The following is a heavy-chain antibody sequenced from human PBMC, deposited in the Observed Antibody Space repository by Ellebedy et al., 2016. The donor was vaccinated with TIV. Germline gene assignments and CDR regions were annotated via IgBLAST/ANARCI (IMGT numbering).Heavy chain of an antibody. V-gene: IGHV1-3*01. Sequence: ASVKVSCKASGYTFTSYAMHWVRQAPGQRLEWMGWINAGNGNTKYSQKFQGRVTITRDTSASTAYMELSSLRSEDTAVYYCARGNGATDAFDIWGQGTMVTVSS. CDR1: GYTFTSYA. CDR3: ARGNGATDAFDI. J-gene: IGHJ3*02. D-gene: IGHD1-26*01. CDR2: INAGNGNT.